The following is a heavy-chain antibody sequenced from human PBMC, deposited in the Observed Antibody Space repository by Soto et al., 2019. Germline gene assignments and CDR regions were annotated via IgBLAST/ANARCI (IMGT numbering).Heavy chain of an antibody. CDR3: AREPSIAAAGPPDY. CDR2: ISYDGSNK. V-gene: IGHV3-30-3*01. Sequence: GGSLRLSCAASGFTFSSYAMHWVRQAPGKGLEWVAVISYDGSNKYYADSVKGRFTISRDNSKNTLYLQMNSLRAEDTAVYYCAREPSIAAAGPPDYWGQGTLVTVSS. J-gene: IGHJ4*02. D-gene: IGHD6-13*01. CDR1: GFTFSSYA.